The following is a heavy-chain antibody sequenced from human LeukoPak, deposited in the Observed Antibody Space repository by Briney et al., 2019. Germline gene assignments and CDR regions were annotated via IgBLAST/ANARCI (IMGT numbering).Heavy chain of an antibody. CDR1: GFTFSSYG. V-gene: IGHV3-30*02. CDR2: IRYDGSNK. D-gene: IGHD6-6*01. Sequence: GGSLRLSYAASGFTFSSYGMHWVRQAPGKGLEWVAFIRYDGSNKYYADSVKGRFTISRDNSKNTLYLQMNSLRAEDTAVYYCAKDLWQQLVPSDYWGQGTLVTVSS. J-gene: IGHJ4*02. CDR3: AKDLWQQLVPSDY.